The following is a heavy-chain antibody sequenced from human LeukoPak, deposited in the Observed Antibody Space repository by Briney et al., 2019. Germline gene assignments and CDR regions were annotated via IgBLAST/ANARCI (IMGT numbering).Heavy chain of an antibody. CDR3: AKGSSTTCPCYRDH. CDR2: ISATRGNT. J-gene: IGHJ4*02. V-gene: IGHV3-23*01. Sequence: GGSLRLSCTTSGFTFNNYNMNWVRQPPGKGLEWVSAISATRGNTYYADSVQGRFSISRDNSKNTLYLQMNSLRAEDTAVYYCAKGSSTTCPCYRDHWGQGTLVTVSS. CDR1: GFTFNNYN. D-gene: IGHD2-2*01.